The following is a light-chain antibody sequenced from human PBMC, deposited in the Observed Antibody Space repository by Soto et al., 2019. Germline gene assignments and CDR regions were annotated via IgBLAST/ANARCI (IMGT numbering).Light chain of an antibody. CDR1: SSDVGGYHY. J-gene: IGLJ1*01. Sequence: QSVLTQPRSVSGSPGQSVTISCTGTSSDVGGYHYVSWYQHHPGKAPKLVIFDVNRRPSGVPHRFSGSKSDNTASLTISGLQAGDEADYHCISYTGSSTSYVFGTGTKVTAL. CDR2: DVN. V-gene: IGLV2-11*01. CDR3: ISYTGSSTSYV.